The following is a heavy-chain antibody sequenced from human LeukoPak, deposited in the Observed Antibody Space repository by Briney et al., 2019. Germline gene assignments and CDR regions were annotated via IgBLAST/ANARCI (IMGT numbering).Heavy chain of an antibody. J-gene: IGHJ4*02. CDR2: IWYDGSKK. Sequence: GRSLRLSCAASGFALSNYAMYWVRQAPGKGLEWVAGIWYDGSKKYYVDSMKGRFTISRDNSRNTVYLQMDSLRAEDTAVYYCAKDRTRGYSYGFDYWGQGTLVTVSS. CDR3: AKDRTRGYSYGFDY. CDR1: GFALSNYA. V-gene: IGHV3-33*03. D-gene: IGHD5-12*01.